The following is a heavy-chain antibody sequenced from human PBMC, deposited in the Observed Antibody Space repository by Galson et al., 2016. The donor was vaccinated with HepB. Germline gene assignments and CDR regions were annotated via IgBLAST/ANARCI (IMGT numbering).Heavy chain of an antibody. J-gene: IGHJ5*02. Sequence: SLRLSCAASGFAFSSHWMHWVRQDLGKGLVWVSRINSDGTISNYADSVKGRFTISRDNAKNTLYLQMNSLRVEDTAVDYCGRDHSVVLTTAYNWFDPWGQGTLVTVSS. CDR3: GRDHSVVLTTAYNWFDP. D-gene: IGHD4-23*01. V-gene: IGHV3-74*01. CDR1: GFAFSSHW. CDR2: INSDGTIS.